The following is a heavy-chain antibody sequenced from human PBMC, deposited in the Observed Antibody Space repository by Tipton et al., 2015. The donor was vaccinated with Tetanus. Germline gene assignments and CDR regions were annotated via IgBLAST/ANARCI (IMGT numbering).Heavy chain of an antibody. J-gene: IGHJ3*02. Sequence: LSLTCTVSGGSISSGDYYWSWIRQPPGKGLEWIGYIYYGGSTYYNPSLRSRVSTSVDTSKNQFSLKLSSVTAADTGVYYCAREQAYCGGDCYLGSDTFDIWGQGTMVTVSS. CDR1: GGSISSGDYY. V-gene: IGHV4-30-4*01. CDR2: IYYGGST. D-gene: IGHD2-21*02. CDR3: AREQAYCGGDCYLGSDTFDI.